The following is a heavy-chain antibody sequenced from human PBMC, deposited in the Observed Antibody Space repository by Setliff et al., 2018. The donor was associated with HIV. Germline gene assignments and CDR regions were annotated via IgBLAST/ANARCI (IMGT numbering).Heavy chain of an antibody. CDR3: VKGYTSTWGPFDY. V-gene: IGHV3-11*01. Sequence: LSLSCAASGFTFSSYMMSWIRQTPGKGLEWVSFVTGDGRTKKDADSVRGRFTISRDNAKSSLYLQMSSLRAEDTAVYYCVKGYTSTWGPFDYWGQGTLVTVSS. CDR2: VTGDGRTK. J-gene: IGHJ4*02. D-gene: IGHD6-13*01. CDR1: GFTFSSYM.